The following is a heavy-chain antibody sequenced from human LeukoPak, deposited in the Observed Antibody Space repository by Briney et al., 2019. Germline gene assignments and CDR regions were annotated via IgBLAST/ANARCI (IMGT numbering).Heavy chain of an antibody. Sequence: ASVKVSCKASGGTFSSYAISWVRQAPGQGLEWMGGIIPIFGTANYAQQFQGRVTITADESTSTAYMELSSLRSEDTAVYYCARDRSKLWFGEFPRGHFDYWGQGTLVTVSS. D-gene: IGHD3-10*01. V-gene: IGHV1-69*13. CDR3: ARDRSKLWFGEFPRGHFDY. J-gene: IGHJ4*02. CDR1: GGTFSSYA. CDR2: IIPIFGTA.